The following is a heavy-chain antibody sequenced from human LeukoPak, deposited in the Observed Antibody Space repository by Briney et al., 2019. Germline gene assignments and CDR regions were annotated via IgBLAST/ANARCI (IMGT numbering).Heavy chain of an antibody. CDR2: FDPEDGET. D-gene: IGHD6-13*01. CDR3: ATAPLAAAGRFDY. J-gene: IGHJ4*02. Sequence: ASVKVSCKASGYTFTGYYMHWVRQAPGKGLEWKGGFDPEDGETIYAQKFQGRVTMTEDTSTDTAYMELSSLRSEDTAVYYCATAPLAAAGRFDYWGQGTLVTVSS. CDR1: GYTFTGYY. V-gene: IGHV1-24*01.